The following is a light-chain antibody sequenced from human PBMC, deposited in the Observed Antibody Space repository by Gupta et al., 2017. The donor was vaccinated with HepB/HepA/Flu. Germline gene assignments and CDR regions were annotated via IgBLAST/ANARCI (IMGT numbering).Light chain of an antibody. V-gene: IGLV1-44*01. CDR3: EAWEDGRNGNLV. Sequence: SVLPKPPSASVPPGQRVTISCSGSSSHIGSNPVHWYQQFPGTPPNLLIYINDQRPSGGPDRVSGSRSGTSAAIAISGLQAEEEADYYCEAWEDGRNGNLVFGGGTKLTVL. CDR2: IND. J-gene: IGLJ2*01. CDR1: SSHIGSNP.